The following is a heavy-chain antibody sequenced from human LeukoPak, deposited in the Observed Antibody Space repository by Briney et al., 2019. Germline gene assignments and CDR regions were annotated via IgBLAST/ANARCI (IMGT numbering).Heavy chain of an antibody. V-gene: IGHV3-23*01. CDR2: ISGSGGST. CDR1: GFTFSSYA. CDR3: AKDLKYTGSLRIADF. Sequence: GGPLRLSCAASGFTFSSYAMSGVRQAPGKGLEWVSLISGSGGSTNYADSVKGRFTISRDNSKNMLYVQMNSLRAEDTAVYYCAKDLKYTGSLRIADFWGQGTLVTVSS. D-gene: IGHD1-26*01. J-gene: IGHJ4*02.